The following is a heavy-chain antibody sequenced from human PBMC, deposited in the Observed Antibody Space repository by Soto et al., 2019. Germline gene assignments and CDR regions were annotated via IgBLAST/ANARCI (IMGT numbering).Heavy chain of an antibody. CDR3: ASQVNYYDSRGYAFDI. D-gene: IGHD3-22*01. V-gene: IGHV5-51*01. CDR2: IYPGDSDT. CDR1: GYSFTSYW. Sequence: GESLKISCKGSGYSFTSYWIGWVRQMPGKGLEWMGIIYPGDSDTRYSPSFQGQVTISADKSISTAYLQWSSLKASDTAMYYCASQVNYYDSRGYAFDIWGQGTMVTVSS. J-gene: IGHJ3*02.